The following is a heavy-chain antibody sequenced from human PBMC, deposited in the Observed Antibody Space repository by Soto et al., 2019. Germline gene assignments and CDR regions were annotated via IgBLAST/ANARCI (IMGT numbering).Heavy chain of an antibody. V-gene: IGHV4-39*01. CDR2: IKYSGTT. CDR3: AGHGITGSYDDAFDI. J-gene: IGHJ3*02. D-gene: IGHD1-26*01. Sequence: PSGSLSLSCTVSGGTISSSRCHWGWKSKPPGKGLEWIASIKYSGTTFYNPSLKSRVTLSVDTSKNQFALKLSSVTAAETAVYYCAGHGITGSYDDAFDIWVQGTMVTGSS. CDR1: GGTISSSRCH.